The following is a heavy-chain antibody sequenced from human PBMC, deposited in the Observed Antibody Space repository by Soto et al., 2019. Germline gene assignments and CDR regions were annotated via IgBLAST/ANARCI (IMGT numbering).Heavy chain of an antibody. V-gene: IGHV3-48*03. J-gene: IGHJ4*02. CDR2: ISSMGSTI. CDR1: GFTFSSYE. CDR3: ASQYSSSLGY. D-gene: IGHD6-13*01. Sequence: PGGALRLSCAASGFTFSSYEMNWVRQAPGKGLEWVSYISSMGSTIYYADSVKGRFTISRDNAKNSLYLKMNSLRAEDTAVYYCASQYSSSLGYWGQGTLVTVSS.